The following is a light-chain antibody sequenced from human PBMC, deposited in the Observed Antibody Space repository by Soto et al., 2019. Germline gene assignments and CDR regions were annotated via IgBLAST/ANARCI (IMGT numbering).Light chain of an antibody. CDR2: NTN. CDR1: SSNIGRNS. CDR3: AAWDDSLNGYV. Sequence: QSVLTQAPSASETPGQRVTISCSGRSSNIGRNSISWYQQFPGTAPKLLIYNTNQRTAGVPDRFSGSKSGTSASLAIRGLQSDDEADYYCAAWDDSLNGYVFGTGTKVTVL. V-gene: IGLV1-44*01. J-gene: IGLJ1*01.